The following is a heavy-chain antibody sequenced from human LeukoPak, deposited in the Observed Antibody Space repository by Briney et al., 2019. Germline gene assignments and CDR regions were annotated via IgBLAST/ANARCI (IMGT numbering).Heavy chain of an antibody. CDR2: ISISGSAK. J-gene: IGHJ3*02. Sequence: GGSLRLSCAAFGFTFMSYSTNWVRQAPGKGLEWVSYISISGSAKYYADSVRGRFTISRDNAKNSLYLQMNSLRAEDTAAYYCVTSYYSDTSGYSQDAFDIWGQGTMVTVPS. CDR1: GFTFMSYS. V-gene: IGHV3-48*01. CDR3: VTSYYSDTSGYSQDAFDI. D-gene: IGHD3-22*01.